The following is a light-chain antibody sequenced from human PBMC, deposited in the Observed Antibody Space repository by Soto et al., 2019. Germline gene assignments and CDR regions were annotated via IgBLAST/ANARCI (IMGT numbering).Light chain of an antibody. CDR3: QQYGSLPWT. CDR1: QSVSSTY. V-gene: IGKV3-20*01. CDR2: GAS. Sequence: EIVLTQSPGTLSLSPGERATLSCRASQSVSSTYLAWYQQKPGQAPRLLIFGASSRATGIPDRFSGSGSGTDFTLTISRMEPEDFVVYYCQQYGSLPWTFGQGTKVEIK. J-gene: IGKJ1*01.